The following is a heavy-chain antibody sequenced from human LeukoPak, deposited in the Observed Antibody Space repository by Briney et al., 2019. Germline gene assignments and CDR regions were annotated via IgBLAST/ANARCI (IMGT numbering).Heavy chain of an antibody. Sequence: PSETLSLTCTVSGGSISSYYWSWIRQPAGKGLEWIGRIYTSGSTNYNPSLKGRVTMSVDTSKNQFSLKLSSVTAADTAVYYCARAHPTTSNVGAFDIWGQGTMVTVSS. J-gene: IGHJ3*02. CDR2: IYTSGST. CDR3: ARAHPTTSNVGAFDI. CDR1: GGSISSYY. V-gene: IGHV4-4*07. D-gene: IGHD1-14*01.